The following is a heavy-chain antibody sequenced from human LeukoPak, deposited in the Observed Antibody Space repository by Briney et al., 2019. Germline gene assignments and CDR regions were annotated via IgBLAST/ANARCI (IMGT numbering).Heavy chain of an antibody. J-gene: IGHJ3*02. D-gene: IGHD3-22*01. CDR1: GYTFSSYA. CDR2: ISGSGANT. V-gene: IGHV3-23*01. CDR3: ARGRSGYGPFDAFDI. Sequence: QPAGSLRLSCTASGYTFSSYAMTWVRQAPRAGLEWVSAISGSGANTYYADSVKGRFAASRDNSKDTLYLQMRSLRAEDTAVYYCARGRSGYGPFDAFDIWGHGTWVTVSS.